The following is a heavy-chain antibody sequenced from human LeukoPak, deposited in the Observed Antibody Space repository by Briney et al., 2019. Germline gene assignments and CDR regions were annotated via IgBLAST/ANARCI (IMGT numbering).Heavy chain of an antibody. V-gene: IGHV4-34*01. CDR2: INHSGST. CDR1: GGSFSGHY. Sequence: SEILSLTCAVYGGSFSGHYWTWIRQPPGKGLEWTGEINHSGSTNYNPSLKSRVTISVDTSKNQFSLKVSSVTAADTAVYYCARILRFGGFDYWGQGTLVTVSS. J-gene: IGHJ4*02. D-gene: IGHD3-10*01. CDR3: ARILRFGGFDY.